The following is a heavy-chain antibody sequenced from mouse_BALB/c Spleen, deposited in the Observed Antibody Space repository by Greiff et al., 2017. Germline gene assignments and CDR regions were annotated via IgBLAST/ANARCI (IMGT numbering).Heavy chain of an antibody. CDR1: GFNIKDTY. Sequence: EVKVVESGAELVKPGASVKLSCTASGFNIKDTYMHWVKQRPEQGLEWIGRIDPANGNTKYDPKFQGKATITADTSSNTAYLQLSSLTSEDTAVYYCARYYGSFYFDYWGEGTTLTVSS. V-gene: IGHV14-3*02. J-gene: IGHJ2*01. CDR2: IDPANGNT. CDR3: ARYYGSFYFDY. D-gene: IGHD1-1*01.